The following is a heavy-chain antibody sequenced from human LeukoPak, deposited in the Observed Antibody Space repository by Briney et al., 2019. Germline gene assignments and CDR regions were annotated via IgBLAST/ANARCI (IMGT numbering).Heavy chain of an antibody. D-gene: IGHD3-3*01. V-gene: IGHV1-8*03. J-gene: IGHJ5*02. CDR1: GYTFTSYD. CDR3: ARSHRFLEWSFRSWWFDP. CDR2: MNPNSGNT. Sequence: ASVKVSCKASGYTFTSYDINWVRQATGQGLEWMGWMNPNSGNTGYAQKFQGRVTITRNTSISTAYMELSSLRSEDTAVYYCARSHRFLEWSFRSWWFDPWGQGTLVTVSS.